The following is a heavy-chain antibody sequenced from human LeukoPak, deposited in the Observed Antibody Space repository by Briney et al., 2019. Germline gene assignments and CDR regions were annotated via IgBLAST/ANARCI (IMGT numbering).Heavy chain of an antibody. CDR3: AKHLAWGPSGSNWFDP. D-gene: IGHD6-25*01. J-gene: IGHJ5*02. V-gene: IGHV3-23*01. CDR2: ISASGSST. Sequence: GGSLRLSXVASGFTFSAYAMSWVRQAPGKGLEWVSGISASGSSTYYADSVEGRFTISRDNSKNTLYLQMNSLRAEDTAVYYCAKHLAWGPSGSNWFDPWGQGTLVTVSS. CDR1: GFTFSAYA.